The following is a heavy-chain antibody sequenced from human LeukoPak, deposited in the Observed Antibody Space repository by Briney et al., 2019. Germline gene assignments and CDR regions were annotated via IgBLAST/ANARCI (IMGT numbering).Heavy chain of an antibody. J-gene: IGHJ4*01. CDR2: ICADGSTT. Sequence: GGSLRLSCVASEFNFFSYGMQWVRQAPGKGLVWVSRICADGSTTSYADSVKGRLTISRDNAKNTLYLEMKSLRVEDTAVYYCARELPREVTLDYWGQGTLVTVSP. CDR1: EFNFFSYG. V-gene: IGHV3-74*01. CDR3: ARELPREVTLDY. D-gene: IGHD2-21*02.